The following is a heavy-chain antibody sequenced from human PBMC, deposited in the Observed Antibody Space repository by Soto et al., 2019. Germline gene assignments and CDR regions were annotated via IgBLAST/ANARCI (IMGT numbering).Heavy chain of an antibody. D-gene: IGHD5-18*01. Sequence: PSETLSLTCTVSGGSISSYYWSWIRQPPGKGLEWIGYIYYSGSTNYNPSLKSRVTISVDTSKNQFSLKLSSVTAADTAVYYCARGPMVTAHGWTDYWGQGTLVTVSS. V-gene: IGHV4-59*01. CDR2: IYYSGST. J-gene: IGHJ4*02. CDR3: ARGPMVTAHGWTDY. CDR1: GGSISSYY.